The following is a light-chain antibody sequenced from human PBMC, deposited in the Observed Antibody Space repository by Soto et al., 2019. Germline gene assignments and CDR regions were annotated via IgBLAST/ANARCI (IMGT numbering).Light chain of an antibody. CDR3: QQYGSSTLT. J-gene: IGKJ5*01. Sequence: EIAINHSPSTLCVTRNYIPTHSYRASQSVSSSYLAWYQQKPGQAPRLLIYAASSRATGIPDRFSGSGSGTDFTLTISRLEPEDFAVYYCQQYGSSTLTFGQGTRLDIK. CDR2: AAS. V-gene: IGKV3-20*01. CDR1: QSVSSSY.